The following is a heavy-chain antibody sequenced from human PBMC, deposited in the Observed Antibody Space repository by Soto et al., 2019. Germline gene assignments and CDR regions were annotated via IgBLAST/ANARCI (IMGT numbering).Heavy chain of an antibody. J-gene: IGHJ5*02. V-gene: IGHV1-69*06. CDR1: GVTSSTHT. CDR2: IIPLFGTG. Sequence: SVKVSCKAAGVTSSTHTITWVRQAPGQGLEWMGGIIPLFGTGHKAQKFQGRITIIADKSTSTAYMELSSLRSEDTAVYFCASGSAMGADHWGQGTLVTVSS. CDR3: ASGSAMGADH. D-gene: IGHD5-18*01.